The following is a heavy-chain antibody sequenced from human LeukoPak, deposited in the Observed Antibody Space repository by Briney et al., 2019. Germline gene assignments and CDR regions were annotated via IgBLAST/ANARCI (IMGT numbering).Heavy chain of an antibody. V-gene: IGHV3-30*02. CDR1: GFTFSSYG. Sequence: PGGSLRLSCAASGFTFSSYGMHWVRQAPGKGLEWVAFIRDDGSNKYYADSVKGRFTISRDNSKNTLYLQMNSLRAEGTGVYYCVKESPHWTVTPGDWGQGTLVIVSS. J-gene: IGHJ4*02. D-gene: IGHD4-17*01. CDR3: VKESPHWTVTPGD. CDR2: IRDDGSNK.